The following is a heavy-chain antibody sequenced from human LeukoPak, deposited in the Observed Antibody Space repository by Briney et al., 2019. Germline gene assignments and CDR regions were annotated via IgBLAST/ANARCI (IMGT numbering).Heavy chain of an antibody. CDR2: ISSSSSYI. J-gene: IGHJ4*02. Sequence: GGSLRLSCAASGFTFSSYSMNWVRQAPGKGLEWVSSISSSSSYIYYADSVKGRFTISRDNAKNSLYLQMNSLRAEDTAVCYCARGGASSYYDSSGYSDYWGQGTLVTVSS. D-gene: IGHD3-22*01. CDR3: ARGGASSYYDSSGYSDY. V-gene: IGHV3-21*01. CDR1: GFTFSSYS.